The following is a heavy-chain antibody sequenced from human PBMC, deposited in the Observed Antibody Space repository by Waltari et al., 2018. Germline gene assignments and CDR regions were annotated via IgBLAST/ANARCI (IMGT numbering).Heavy chain of an antibody. CDR3: ATQATTVTTPF. D-gene: IGHD4-17*01. Sequence: QVQLVQSGAEVKKPGSSVKVSCKASGGTFSSYAISWVRQAPGQGLEWMGGFDPEDGETIYAQKFQGRVTMTEDTSTDTAYMELSSLRSEDTAVYYCATQATTVTTPFWGQGTMVTVSS. CDR2: FDPEDGET. CDR1: GGTFSSYA. V-gene: IGHV1-24*01. J-gene: IGHJ3*01.